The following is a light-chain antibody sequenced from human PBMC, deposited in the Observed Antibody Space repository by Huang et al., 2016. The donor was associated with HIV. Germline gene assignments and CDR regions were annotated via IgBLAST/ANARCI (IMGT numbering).Light chain of an antibody. V-gene: IGKV3-20*01. J-gene: IGKJ4*01. Sequence: VVMTQSPGTLSLSPGERASLSCRASKAASSDFLAWYQHKPGQAPSLLISGPSNRATGVQDRFSVSWSGTDFTLIIDRLEPEDFALYYCQQFGYSPFTFGGGTRLEI. CDR1: KAASSDF. CDR3: QQFGYSPFT. CDR2: GPS.